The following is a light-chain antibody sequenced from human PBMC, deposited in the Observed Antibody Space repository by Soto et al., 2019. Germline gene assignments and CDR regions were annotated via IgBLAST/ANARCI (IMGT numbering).Light chain of an antibody. Sequence: EIELTQSPGTLSLSPGERAPLSCRASQSVSSSYLAWYQQKPGQAPRLLIYGASSRATGIPDRFSGSGSGTDFTLTISRLEPEDFAVYYCQQYCSSPRTLGQGPEVDI. V-gene: IGKV3-20*01. CDR3: QQYCSSPRT. CDR2: GAS. J-gene: IGKJ1*01. CDR1: QSVSSSY.